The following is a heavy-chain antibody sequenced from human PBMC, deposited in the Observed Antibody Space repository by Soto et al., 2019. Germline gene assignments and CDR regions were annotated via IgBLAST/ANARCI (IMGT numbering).Heavy chain of an antibody. CDR1: GFTFSSYA. Sequence: GGSLRLSCAASGFTFSSYAMSWVRQAPGKGLEWVSAISGSGGSTYYADSVKGRFTISRDNSKNTLYLQMNSLRAEDMAVYYCAKDLLLWFGESSAHWGQGTLVTVSS. D-gene: IGHD3-10*01. CDR2: ISGSGGST. J-gene: IGHJ4*02. V-gene: IGHV3-23*01. CDR3: AKDLLLWFGESSAH.